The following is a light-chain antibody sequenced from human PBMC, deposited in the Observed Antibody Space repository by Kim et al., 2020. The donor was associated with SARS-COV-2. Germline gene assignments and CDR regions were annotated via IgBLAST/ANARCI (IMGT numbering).Light chain of an antibody. V-gene: IGLV2-14*03. CDR3: SSYTRRKTWV. Sequence: GQSITMSCTGTSSDLGDYNYVSWYQQHPGKAPKLIIFDVTNRPSGVSTRFSGSKSGNTASLTISGLQAEDEADYYCSSYTRRKTWVFGGGTQLTVL. CDR2: DVT. J-gene: IGLJ3*02. CDR1: SSDLGDYNY.